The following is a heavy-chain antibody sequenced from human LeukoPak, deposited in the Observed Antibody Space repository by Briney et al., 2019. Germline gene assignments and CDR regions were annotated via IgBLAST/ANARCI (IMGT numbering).Heavy chain of an antibody. D-gene: IGHD3-10*01. CDR1: GYTFTSYD. V-gene: IGHV1-8*01. Sequence: ASVKVSCKASGYTFTSYDINWVRQATGQRLEWMGWMNPNSGNTGYAQKFQGRVTMTRNTSISTAYMELSSLRSEDTAVYYCARDGSYSGSGSPSYYWGQGTLVTVSS. CDR2: MNPNSGNT. CDR3: ARDGSYSGSGSPSYY. J-gene: IGHJ4*02.